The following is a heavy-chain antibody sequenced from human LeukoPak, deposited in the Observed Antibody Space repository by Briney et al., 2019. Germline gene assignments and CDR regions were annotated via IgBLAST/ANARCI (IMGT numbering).Heavy chain of an antibody. CDR3: ARLARKYCSSTSCPIDY. Sequence: PSETLSLTCAVYGGSFSGYYWSWIRQPPGKGLEWIGEINHSGSTNYNPSLKSRVTISVDTSKNQFSLKLSSVTAADTAVYYCARLARKYCSSTSCPIDYWGQGTLVTVSS. CDR1: GGSFSGYY. V-gene: IGHV4-34*01. D-gene: IGHD2-2*01. CDR2: INHSGST. J-gene: IGHJ4*02.